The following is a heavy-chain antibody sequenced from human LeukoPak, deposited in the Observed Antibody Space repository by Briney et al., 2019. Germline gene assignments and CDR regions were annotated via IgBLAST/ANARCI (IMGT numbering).Heavy chain of an antibody. CDR1: GFTFSSYW. Sequence: PGGSLRLSCAASGFTFSSYWMHWVRQAPGKGLVWVSRINSDGSSTIYADSVKGRFTISRDNAKNTLYLQMNSLRAADTAVYYCARVHKKPYYDILTGYYYSDHDAFDIWGQGTMVTVSS. CDR2: INSDGSST. CDR3: ARVHKKPYYDILTGYYYSDHDAFDI. D-gene: IGHD3-9*01. V-gene: IGHV3-74*01. J-gene: IGHJ3*02.